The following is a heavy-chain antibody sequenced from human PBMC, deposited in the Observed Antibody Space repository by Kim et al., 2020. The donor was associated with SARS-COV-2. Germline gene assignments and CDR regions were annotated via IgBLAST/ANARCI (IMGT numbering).Heavy chain of an antibody. CDR2: IIPIFGTA. D-gene: IGHD2-2*01. CDR3: ALSPLVMCSSTSCYYDY. V-gene: IGHV1-69*13. Sequence: SVKVSCKASGGTFSSYAISWVRQAPGQGLEWMGGIIPIFGTANYAQKFQGRVTITADESTSTAYMELSSLRSEDTAVYYCALSPLVMCSSTSCYYDYWGQGTLVTVSS. J-gene: IGHJ4*02. CDR1: GGTFSSYA.